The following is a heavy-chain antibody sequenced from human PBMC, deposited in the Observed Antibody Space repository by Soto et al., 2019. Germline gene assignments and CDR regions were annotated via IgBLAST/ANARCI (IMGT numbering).Heavy chain of an antibody. CDR1: GYSLNKLS. CDR2: FDREHGEL. V-gene: IGHV1-24*01. D-gene: IGHD3-16*02. Sequence: ASVKVSCKVSGYSLNKLSIYWVRQAPGKGLECMGGFDREHGELVYAKGFQGRLTMTEDTSTDTIYMELTSLRSEDTAVYFCAAVHLPPHEFAFGGIVAGSFDYWGQGTPVTVSS. CDR3: AAVHLPPHEFAFGGIVAGSFDY. J-gene: IGHJ4*02.